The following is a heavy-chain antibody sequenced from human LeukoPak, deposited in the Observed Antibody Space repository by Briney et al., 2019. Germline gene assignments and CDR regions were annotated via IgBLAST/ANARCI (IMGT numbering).Heavy chain of an antibody. CDR2: INPNGGGT. CDR3: ARGGAAAGIFGEY. D-gene: IGHD6-13*01. Sequence: ASVKVSCKASGYTFTGYYMHWVRQAPGQGLEWMGWINPNGGGTNYAQKFQGRVTMTRDTSISTAYMELSRLRSDDTAVYYCARGGAAAGIFGEYWGQGTLVTVSS. CDR1: GYTFTGYY. J-gene: IGHJ4*02. V-gene: IGHV1-2*02.